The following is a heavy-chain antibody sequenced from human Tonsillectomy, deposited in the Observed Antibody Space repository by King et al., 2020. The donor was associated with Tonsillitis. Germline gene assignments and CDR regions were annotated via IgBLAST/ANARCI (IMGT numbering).Heavy chain of an antibody. J-gene: IGHJ4*02. CDR1: GFVFSDYH. CDR3: ARRRYYYDSDFDY. D-gene: IGHD3-22*01. CDR2: SRGSGGSI. V-gene: IGHV3-11*01. Sequence: VQLVESGGGLVKPGGSLRLSCAAFGFVFSDYHMSWIRQALGEGLEGVSYSRGSGGSIFSSDSVKGRVTISRDNAKKSLYLQMDGLRAEDTAVYYCARRRYYYDSDFDYWGQGTLVTVSS.